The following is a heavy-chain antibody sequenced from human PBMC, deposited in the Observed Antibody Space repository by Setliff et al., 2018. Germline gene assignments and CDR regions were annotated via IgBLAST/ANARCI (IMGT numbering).Heavy chain of an antibody. CDR2: IYIGGSA. V-gene: IGHV4-4*08. CDR3: ARLIYGDYEDY. J-gene: IGHJ4*02. D-gene: IGHD4-17*01. CDR1: GGSISSYY. Sequence: PSETLSLTCTVSGGSISSYYWSWIRQPAGKGLEWIGHIYIGGSANYNPSLKSRVTISVDTSKNQFSLKLSSVTAADTAVYYCARLIYGDYEDYWGQGTLVTVSS.